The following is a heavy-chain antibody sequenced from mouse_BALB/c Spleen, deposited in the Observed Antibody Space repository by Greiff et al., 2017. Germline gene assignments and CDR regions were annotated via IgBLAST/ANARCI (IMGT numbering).Heavy chain of an antibody. CDR3: ARELRVFDY. V-gene: IGHV3-6*02. CDR1: GYSITSGYY. CDR2: ISYDGSN. J-gene: IGHJ2*01. D-gene: IGHD1-1*01. Sequence: EVKLEESGPGLVKPSQSLSLTCSVTGYSITSGYYWNWIRQFPGNKLEWMGYISYDGSNNYNPSLKNRISITRDTSKNQFFLKLNSVTTEDTATYYCARELRVFDYWGQGTTLTVSS.